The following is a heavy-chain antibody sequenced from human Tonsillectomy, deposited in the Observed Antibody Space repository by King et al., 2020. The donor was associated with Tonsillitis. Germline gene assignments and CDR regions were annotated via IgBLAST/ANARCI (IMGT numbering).Heavy chain of an antibody. CDR1: GFTFSNAW. Sequence: QLVQSGGDLVKPGGSLRLSCAASGFTFSNAWMSWARQASGKGLEWVGRIKSKSAGGTTDYAAPVKGRFTISRDDSKNTLYLQMNSLETEDTAVYYCTTDRGIAVRPIFDSWGQGTLVTVSS. CDR3: TTDRGIAVRPIFDS. CDR2: IKSKSAGGTT. J-gene: IGHJ4*02. V-gene: IGHV3-15*01. D-gene: IGHD6-6*01.